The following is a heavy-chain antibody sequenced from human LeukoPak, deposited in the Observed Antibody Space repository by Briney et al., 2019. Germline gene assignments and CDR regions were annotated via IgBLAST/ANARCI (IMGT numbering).Heavy chain of an antibody. V-gene: IGHV4-59*13. Sequence: PSETLSLTCTVSGGSISSYYWNWIRQPPGKGLEWIGYIFYSGSTNYNPSLKSRVTISVDTSKNQFSLKANSVTAADTALYYCARSYGDHKYFFDYWGQGTLVTVSS. CDR2: IFYSGST. CDR3: ARSYGDHKYFFDY. J-gene: IGHJ4*02. D-gene: IGHD4-17*01. CDR1: GGSISSYY.